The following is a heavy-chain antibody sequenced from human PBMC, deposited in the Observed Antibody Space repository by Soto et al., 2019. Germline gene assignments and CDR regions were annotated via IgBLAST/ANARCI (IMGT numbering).Heavy chain of an antibody. CDR3: ARLADLGHFKVQYFYGMDV. CDR1: GYSFTNYW. J-gene: IGHJ6*02. Sequence: PGESLKISCKGSGYSFTNYWISWVRQMPAKGLEWMGRIIPSGSYSNYSPSLQGHVTISPDKSISTAYLQCSSLEASDTAMYYCARLADLGHFKVQYFYGMDVWGQGTAVTVS. CDR2: IIPSGSYS. V-gene: IGHV5-10-1*01.